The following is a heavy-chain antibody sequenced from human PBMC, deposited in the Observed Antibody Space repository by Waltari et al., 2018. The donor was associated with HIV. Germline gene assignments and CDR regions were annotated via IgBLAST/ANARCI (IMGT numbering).Heavy chain of an antibody. Sequence: QVQLVQSGAEVKKPGSSVKVSCKASGGTFISYSINWVRQVTGQGLEWLGRIIRMSGAANNAPKFQGRITITANESTSTAYMELRNLKSDDTAVYFCASARETMGVDFDSWGQGTLVNVSS. CDR2: IIRMSGAA. V-gene: IGHV1-69*08. D-gene: IGHD3-10*01. CDR1: GGTFISYS. J-gene: IGHJ4*02. CDR3: ASARETMGVDFDS.